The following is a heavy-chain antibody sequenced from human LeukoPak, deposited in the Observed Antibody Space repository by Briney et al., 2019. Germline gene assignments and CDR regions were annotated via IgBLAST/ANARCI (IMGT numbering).Heavy chain of an antibody. CDR2: INPNSGGT. CDR1: GYTFTGYY. D-gene: IGHD2-2*01. Sequence: ASVKVSCKASGYTFTGYYMHWVRQAPGQGLEWMGWINPNSGGTNYAQKFQGRVTMTRDTSISTAYMELSRLRSDDTAVYYCARDGEYCSSTSCYPNWFDPWGRGTLVTVSS. V-gene: IGHV1-2*02. CDR3: ARDGEYCSSTSCYPNWFDP. J-gene: IGHJ5*02.